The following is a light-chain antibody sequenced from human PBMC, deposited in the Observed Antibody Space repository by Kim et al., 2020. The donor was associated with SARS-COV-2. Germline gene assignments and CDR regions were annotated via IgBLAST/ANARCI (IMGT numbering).Light chain of an antibody. CDR2: YDS. Sequence: PGKTVRITCGGNNIGSKSVLWYQQKPGQAPVLVIYYDSDRPSGIPERFSGSDSGNTATLTISRVEAGDEADYYCQVWDSSSDNRVFGGGTKLTVL. CDR3: QVWDSSSDNRV. V-gene: IGLV3-21*04. CDR1: NIGSKS. J-gene: IGLJ3*02.